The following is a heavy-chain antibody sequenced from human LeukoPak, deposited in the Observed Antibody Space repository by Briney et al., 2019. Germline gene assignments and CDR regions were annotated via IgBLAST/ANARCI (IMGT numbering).Heavy chain of an antibody. Sequence: GSLRLSCAASGFTFSSYWIHWVRQAPGKGLVWVSRINSDGSGTSYADSVKGRFTISRDNAKNTLYLQMNSLRVEDTAVYYCARGGTYTYGHFDYWGQGTLVTVSS. V-gene: IGHV3-74*01. D-gene: IGHD5-18*01. CDR3: ARGGTYTYGHFDY. J-gene: IGHJ4*02. CDR2: INSDGSGT. CDR1: GFTFSSYW.